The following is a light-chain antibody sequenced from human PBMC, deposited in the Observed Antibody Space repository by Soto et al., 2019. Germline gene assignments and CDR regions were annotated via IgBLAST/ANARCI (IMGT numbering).Light chain of an antibody. V-gene: IGLV2-11*01. J-gene: IGLJ1*01. CDR3: SLYTSENTYV. Sequence: QSALTQPRSVSGSPGQSVAISCTGTSSDVGGYNYVSWYQQHPGKAPKLMIYDVNKRPSGVPDRFSGSKSGNTASLTISGLQAADEADYYCSLYTSENTYVFGTGTRSPS. CDR1: SSDVGGYNY. CDR2: DVN.